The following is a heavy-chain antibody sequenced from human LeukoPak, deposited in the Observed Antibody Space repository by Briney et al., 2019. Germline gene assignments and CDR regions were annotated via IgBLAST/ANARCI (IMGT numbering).Heavy chain of an antibody. CDR2: IHYSGGST. CDR1: GFTFSNYA. V-gene: IGHV3-23*01. J-gene: IGHJ4*02. CDR3: AKVIREVDMSYDY. Sequence: GGSLRLPCAASGFTFSNYALSWVRQAPGKGLEWVSAIHYSGGSTYYADSVKGRFTISRDNSKNTLYLQMNSLRAEDTAVYYCAKVIREVDMSYDYWGQGALVTVSS. D-gene: IGHD5-24*01.